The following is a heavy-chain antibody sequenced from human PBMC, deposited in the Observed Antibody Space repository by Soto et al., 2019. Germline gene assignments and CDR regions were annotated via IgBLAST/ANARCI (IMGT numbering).Heavy chain of an antibody. CDR3: AREAY. J-gene: IGHJ4*02. Sequence: EVQLIESGGGLVQPGGSLRLSCAGSGFTFSWFWMSWVRQAPGKGLEWVASIKQDGSEKYYVDSVKGRFTISRDNAEKSLWLQMNSLRAEDTAVYYCAREAYWGQGTLVTVSS. CDR1: GFTFSWFW. CDR2: IKQDGSEK. V-gene: IGHV3-7*05.